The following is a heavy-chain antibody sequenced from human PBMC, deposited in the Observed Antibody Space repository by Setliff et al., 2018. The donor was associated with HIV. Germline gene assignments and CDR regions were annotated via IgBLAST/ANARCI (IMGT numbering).Heavy chain of an antibody. D-gene: IGHD1-26*01. Sequence: TLSLTCTVSGVSISSGNFYWTWIRQPAGKGLEWIGHVYSSRNTYYNPSLKSRVTISLDTSKSQFSLKLNSVTAADTAIYFCARRGVGATHRFFNYWGQGTLVTV. V-gene: IGHV4-61*09. CDR3: ARRGVGATHRFFNY. CDR1: GVSISSGNFY. J-gene: IGHJ4*02. CDR2: VYSSRNT.